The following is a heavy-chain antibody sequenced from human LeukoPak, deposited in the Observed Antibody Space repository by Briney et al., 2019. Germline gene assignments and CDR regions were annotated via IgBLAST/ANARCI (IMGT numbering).Heavy chain of an antibody. CDR1: GGSISSGGYS. Sequence: PSETLSLTYAVSGGSISSGGYSWSWIRQPPGKGLEWIGYIYHSGSTYYNPSLKSRVTISVDRSKNQFSLKLSSVTAADTAMYYCARVKVAEYGMDVWGKGTTVTVSS. CDR3: ARVKVAEYGMDV. CDR2: IYHSGST. D-gene: IGHD2-15*01. V-gene: IGHV4-30-2*01. J-gene: IGHJ6*04.